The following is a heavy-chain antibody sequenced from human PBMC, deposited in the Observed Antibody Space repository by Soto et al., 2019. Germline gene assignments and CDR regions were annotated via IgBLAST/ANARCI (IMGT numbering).Heavy chain of an antibody. CDR1: GGSISSGDYY. Sequence: SETLSLTCTVSGGSISSGDYYWSWIRQPPGKGLEWIGYIYYSGSTYYNPSLKSRVTISVDTSKNQFSLKLSSVTAADTAVYYCARDGFYRSTGYYYGMDVWGQGTTVTVSS. D-gene: IGHD3-10*01. J-gene: IGHJ6*02. CDR3: ARDGFYRSTGYYYGMDV. CDR2: IYYSGST. V-gene: IGHV4-30-4*01.